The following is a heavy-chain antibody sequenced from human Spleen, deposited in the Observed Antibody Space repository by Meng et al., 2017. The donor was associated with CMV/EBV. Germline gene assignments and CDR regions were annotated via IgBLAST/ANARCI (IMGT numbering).Heavy chain of an antibody. D-gene: IGHD2-21*02. CDR2: IYYSGTT. Sequence: SETLSLTCTVSGASINSGAYYWGWTRQHPGKGLEWIGYIYYSGTTHYNPPLRSRLSISVDMSKNQFSLKLTSVTAADTAVYYCARVKVGATAIDYWGQGTLVTVSS. V-gene: IGHV4-31*03. CDR1: GASINSGAYY. CDR3: ARVKVGATAIDY. J-gene: IGHJ4*02.